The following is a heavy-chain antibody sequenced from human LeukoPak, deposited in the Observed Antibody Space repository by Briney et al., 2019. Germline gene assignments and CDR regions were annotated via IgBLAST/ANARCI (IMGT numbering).Heavy chain of an antibody. V-gene: IGHV3-74*01. CDR2: ISNDDRNI. Sequence: GGSLRLSCAASGFTFSSYNMNWVRQAPGKGLEWISRISNDDRNIRYADSVKGRFTISRDTAKNTLYLQMNSLRAEDTAMYYCARENLESTVPMQYWGQGTLVTVSS. D-gene: IGHD5/OR15-5a*01. J-gene: IGHJ4*02. CDR3: ARENLESTVPMQY. CDR1: GFTFSSYN.